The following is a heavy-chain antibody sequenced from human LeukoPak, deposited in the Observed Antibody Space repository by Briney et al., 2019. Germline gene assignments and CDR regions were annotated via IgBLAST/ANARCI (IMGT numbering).Heavy chain of an antibody. V-gene: IGHV1-3*01. J-gene: IGHJ4*02. Sequence: ASVKVSCKASGYIFTSYAMHWVRQAPGQRLEWMGWINAGNGNTKYSQKFQGRVTITRDTPASTAYMELSSLRSEDTAVYYCARTPDGDKFDYWGQGTLVTVSS. D-gene: IGHD4-17*01. CDR2: INAGNGNT. CDR3: ARTPDGDKFDY. CDR1: GYIFTSYA.